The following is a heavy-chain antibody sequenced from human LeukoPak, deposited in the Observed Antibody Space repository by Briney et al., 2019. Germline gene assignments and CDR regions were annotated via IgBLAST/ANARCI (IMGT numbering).Heavy chain of an antibody. V-gene: IGHV3-23*01. CDR3: FGQGHITYYFDY. CDR1: GFTFSSYA. D-gene: IGHD2-21*01. Sequence: GGSLRLSCAASGFTFSSYAMSWVRQAPGKGLEWVSAISGSGGSTYYADSVKGRFTISRDNSKNTLYLQMNSLRAEDTAVYYCFGQGHITYYFDYWGPGTLVTVSS. CDR2: ISGSGGST. J-gene: IGHJ4*02.